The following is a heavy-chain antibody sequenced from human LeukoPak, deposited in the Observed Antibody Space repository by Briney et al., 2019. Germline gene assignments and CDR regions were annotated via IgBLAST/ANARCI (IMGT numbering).Heavy chain of an antibody. J-gene: IGHJ4*02. CDR3: ARPTVLYSGSYYRLDY. CDR2: VNPSGGST. CDR1: GYTFTSYY. D-gene: IGHD1-26*01. V-gene: IGHV1-46*01. Sequence: ASVKVSCKASGYTFTSYYMHWVRQAPGQGLEWMGIVNPSGGSTSYAQKSQGRVTMTRDTSTSTVYMELSSLRSEDTAVYYCARPTVLYSGSYYRLDYWGQGTLVTVSS.